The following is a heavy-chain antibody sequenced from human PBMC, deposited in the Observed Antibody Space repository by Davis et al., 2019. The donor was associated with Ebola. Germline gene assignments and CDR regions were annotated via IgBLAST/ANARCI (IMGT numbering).Heavy chain of an antibody. CDR2: INAGNGNT. D-gene: IGHD6-13*01. CDR1: AYTFTNYY. CDR3: AIFVAAAVDY. Sequence: ASVKVSCSASAYTFTNYYMHWLLQATGQGLEWMGWINAGNGNTKYSQKFQGRVTITRDTSASTAYLELSSLRSEDTAVYYCAIFVAAAVDYWGQGTLVTVSS. V-gene: IGHV1-3*01. J-gene: IGHJ4*02.